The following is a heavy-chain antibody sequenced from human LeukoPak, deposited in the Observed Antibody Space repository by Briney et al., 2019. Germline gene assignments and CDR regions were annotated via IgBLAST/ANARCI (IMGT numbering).Heavy chain of an antibody. V-gene: IGHV3-9*03. CDR2: ISWNSGSI. CDR1: GFTFDDYA. J-gene: IGHJ6*03. Sequence: GGSLRLSCAASGFTFDDYAMHWVRQPPGKGLEWVSGISWNSGSIGYADSLRGRFTISRDNAKNSLYLQMNSLRAEDMALYYCARGSRLDYHYYMDAWGKGTTVTVSS. CDR3: ARGSRLDYHYYMDA.